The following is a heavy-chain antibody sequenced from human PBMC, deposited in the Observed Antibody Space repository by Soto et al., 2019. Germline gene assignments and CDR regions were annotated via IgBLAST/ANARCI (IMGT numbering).Heavy chain of an antibody. V-gene: IGHV1-18*01. CDR2: ISAYNGNT. CDR3: ARARPLIDS. D-gene: IGHD3-9*01. Sequence: ASVKVPCKASGYSFTSYVINWLRQAPGQGLEWMGWISAYNGNTNYAQKLQGRVTMTTDTSTSTAYMELRSLRSDDTAVYYCARARPLIDSWGQGTMGTVS. J-gene: IGHJ3*02. CDR1: GYSFTSYV.